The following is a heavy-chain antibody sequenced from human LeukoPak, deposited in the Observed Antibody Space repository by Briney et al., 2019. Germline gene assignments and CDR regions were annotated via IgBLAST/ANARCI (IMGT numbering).Heavy chain of an antibody. Sequence: ASVKVSCKASGYPFTNFYVHWVRLAPGQGLEWLGWTHPVSGDTIYAQKFQGRVTMTRDTSISTAYMELTSLPSDDTAVYYCARMTHTLGATYSHFDYWGQGTLVTVSS. CDR2: THPVSGDT. CDR1: GYPFTNFY. J-gene: IGHJ4*02. V-gene: IGHV1-2*02. CDR3: ARMTHTLGATYSHFDY. D-gene: IGHD3-16*01.